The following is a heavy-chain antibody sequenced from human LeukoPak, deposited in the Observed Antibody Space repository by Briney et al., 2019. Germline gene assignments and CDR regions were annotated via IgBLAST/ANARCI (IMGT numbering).Heavy chain of an antibody. V-gene: IGHV3-7*01. CDR2: IKPDGVET. D-gene: IGHD3-9*01. CDR1: GFTFSSHW. Sequence: GRSLRLSCAVSGFTFSSHWMNWVRHAPGKGPEWVANIKPDGVETYYVDSVKGRFTISRDNANTSLSLQMTCLRAEDTAVYFCARVGPFDWFLDYWGQGTPVSVSS. CDR3: ARVGPFDWFLDY. J-gene: IGHJ4*02.